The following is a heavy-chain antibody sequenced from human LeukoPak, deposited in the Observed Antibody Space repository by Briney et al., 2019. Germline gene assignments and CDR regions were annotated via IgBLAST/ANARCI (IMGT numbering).Heavy chain of an antibody. CDR2: IRQDGGEK. V-gene: IGHV3-7*01. CDR1: GFTFSDYW. D-gene: IGHD6-13*01. CDR3: ARDSGSWYVGY. J-gene: IGHJ4*02. Sequence: GGSLRLSCVVSGFTFSDYWMSWVRQAPGKGLEWVANIRQDGGEKHYVDSVKGRFTISRDNAKSSLYLQMNSLRAEDTAVYYCARDSGSWYVGYWGQGTLVTVSS.